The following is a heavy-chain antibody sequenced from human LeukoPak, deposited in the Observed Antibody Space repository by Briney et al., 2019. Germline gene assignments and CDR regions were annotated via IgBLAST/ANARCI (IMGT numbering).Heavy chain of an antibody. CDR3: ARDGYSFGHDFDY. CDR2: IKGDGSST. CDR1: GFPFSSYW. D-gene: IGHD5-18*01. J-gene: IGHJ4*02. V-gene: IGHV3-74*01. Sequence: GSLRLSCAASGFPFSSYWMHWVRHTPGKGLVWVSRIKGDGSSTSYADSVKGRFTISRDNAKNTLYLQMNSLRAEDTAVYYCARDGYSFGHDFDYWGQGTLVTVSS.